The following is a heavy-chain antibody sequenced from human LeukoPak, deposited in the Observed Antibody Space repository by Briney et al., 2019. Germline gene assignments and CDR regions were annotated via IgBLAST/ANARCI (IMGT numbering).Heavy chain of an antibody. J-gene: IGHJ4*02. CDR3: AKDRTFRGVQPGGPSDFDY. CDR1: GYTFTGYY. D-gene: IGHD3-10*01. Sequence: ASVKVSCKACGYTFTGYYMHWVRQAPGPGLEWMGWINPNSGGTNYAQKFQGRVTMTRDTTISTAYMGLSRMRNDATAVYYCAKDRTFRGVQPGGPSDFDYWVEGTLVTVSS. V-gene: IGHV1-2*02. CDR2: INPNSGGT.